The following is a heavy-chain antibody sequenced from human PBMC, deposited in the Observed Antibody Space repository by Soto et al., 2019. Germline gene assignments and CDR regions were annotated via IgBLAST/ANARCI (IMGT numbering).Heavy chain of an antibody. Sequence: GGSLRLSCAASGFTFSSYAMSWARQAPGKGLEWVSGISRSDGSSYYADSVKGRFTMSRDNAKNAVYLQMNSLRAEDTATYYCVKGLVWSSRSEVDYWGHGTLVTVSS. J-gene: IGHJ4*01. CDR3: VKGLVWSSRSEVDY. D-gene: IGHD3-3*01. CDR1: GFTFSSYA. CDR2: ISRSDGSS. V-gene: IGHV3-23*01.